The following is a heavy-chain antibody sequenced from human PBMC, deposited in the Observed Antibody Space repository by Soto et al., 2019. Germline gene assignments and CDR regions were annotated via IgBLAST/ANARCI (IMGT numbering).Heavy chain of an antibody. D-gene: IGHD2-15*01. CDR3: ARRYCSGGSCYGIGYYFDY. CDR1: GGTFSSYA. V-gene: IGHV1-69*13. Sequence: SSVKVSCKASGGTFSSYAISWVRQAPGQGLEWMGGIIPIFGTANYAQKFQGRVTITADESTSTAYMELSSLRSEDTAVYYCARRYCSGGSCYGIGYYFDYWGQGTLVTVSS. J-gene: IGHJ4*02. CDR2: IIPIFGTA.